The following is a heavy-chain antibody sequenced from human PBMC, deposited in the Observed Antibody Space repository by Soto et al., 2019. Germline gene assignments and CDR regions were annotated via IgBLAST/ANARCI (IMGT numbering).Heavy chain of an antibody. D-gene: IGHD2-15*01. CDR2: ISGYNGNT. CDR3: AGDLRVRIVDH. J-gene: IGHJ5*02. CDR1: GYTFTSYG. Sequence: QVQLVPSGAEVKKPGASVKVSCKASGYTFTSYGISWVRQAPGQGLEWVGWISGYNGNTKYAQKLKGRVTMTTDTSTSTAFMYLRGPGSDDTAVYYCAGDLRVRIVDHWGQGTLVTVSS. V-gene: IGHV1-18*01.